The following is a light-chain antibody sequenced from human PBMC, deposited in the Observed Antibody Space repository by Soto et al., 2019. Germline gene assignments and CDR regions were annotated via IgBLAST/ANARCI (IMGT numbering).Light chain of an antibody. J-gene: IGKJ2*01. V-gene: IGKV3-11*01. Sequence: IVLTQSPATLSLSPGTGATLSCRASQIVTSSVAWYQQRPGQAPRLLIYDTFSRATGIPARFSAKGAGTDFTLTISSLEPEDSAVYFCQLRSDWPPTYTFGHGTKLE. CDR1: QIVTSS. CDR3: QLRSDWPPTYT. CDR2: DTF.